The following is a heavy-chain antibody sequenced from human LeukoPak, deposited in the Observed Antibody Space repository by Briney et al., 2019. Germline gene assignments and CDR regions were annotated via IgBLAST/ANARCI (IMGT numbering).Heavy chain of an antibody. CDR2: IESASNYI. J-gene: IGHJ4*02. Sequence: GGSLRLSCVASRFSFSDYTMNWFRQVPGEGLEWLSSIESASNYIYYADSVKGRFTISRDNAKNSLFLQMDSLTAEDTAVYYCAREATSGWFYFDHWGQGTLVAV. CDR1: RFSFSDYT. D-gene: IGHD6-19*01. CDR3: AREATSGWFYFDH. V-gene: IGHV3-21*04.